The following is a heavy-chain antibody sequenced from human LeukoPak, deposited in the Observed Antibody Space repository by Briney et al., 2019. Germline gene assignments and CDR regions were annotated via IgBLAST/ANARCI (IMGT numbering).Heavy chain of an antibody. J-gene: IGHJ4*02. D-gene: IGHD2/OR15-2a*01. Sequence: GGSLTLSCAASGFSFSSYSMNWVRQAPGKGLEWISYISRDGSRIYYADSVEGRFTISRDNAKNSLYLQMDSLRVEDTDVYYCTRDPHALDFWGQGTLVTVSS. CDR2: ISRDGSRI. CDR3: TRDPHALDF. V-gene: IGHV3-48*01. CDR1: GFSFSSYS.